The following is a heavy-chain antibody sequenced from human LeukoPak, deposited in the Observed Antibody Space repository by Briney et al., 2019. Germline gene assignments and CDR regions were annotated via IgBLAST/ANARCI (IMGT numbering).Heavy chain of an antibody. D-gene: IGHD4-23*01. CDR3: AKDMSLRWTRVYYFDY. CDR1: GYTFTSYA. CDR2: INAGNGNT. J-gene: IGHJ4*02. V-gene: IGHV1-3*01. Sequence: ASVKVSCKASGYTFTSYAMHWVRQAPGQRLEWMGWINAGNGNTKYSQKFQGRVTITRDTSASTAYMELSSLRSEDTAVYYCAKDMSLRWTRVYYFDYWGQGTLVTVSS.